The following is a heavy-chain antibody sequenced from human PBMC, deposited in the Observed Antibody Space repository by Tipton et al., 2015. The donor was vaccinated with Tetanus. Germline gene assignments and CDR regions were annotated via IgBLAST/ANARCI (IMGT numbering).Heavy chain of an antibody. CDR2: IYPGDSDT. CDR3: ARRLQTGGDF. Sequence: SSSRYYWGWVRQPPGKGLEWMGIIYPGDSDTRYSPSFQGQVTISADKSISTAYLQWSSLKASDTAMYYCARRLQTGGDFWGQGTLVTVSS. D-gene: IGHD1-14*01. J-gene: IGHJ4*02. CDR1: SSSRYY. V-gene: IGHV5-51*01.